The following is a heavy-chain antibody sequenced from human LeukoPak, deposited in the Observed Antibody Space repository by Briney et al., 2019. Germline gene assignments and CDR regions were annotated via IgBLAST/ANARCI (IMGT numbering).Heavy chain of an antibody. CDR3: ARNYITMVRGVAYYYGMDV. CDR1: GGTFISYA. D-gene: IGHD3-10*01. CDR2: IIPIFGTA. J-gene: IGHJ6*02. Sequence: ASVKVSCEASGGTFISYAISRVRQAPGQGLEWMGGIIPIFGTANYAQKFQGRVTITADEPTSTAYMELSSLRSEDTAVYYCARNYITMVRGVAYYYGMDVWGQGTTVTVSS. V-gene: IGHV1-69*13.